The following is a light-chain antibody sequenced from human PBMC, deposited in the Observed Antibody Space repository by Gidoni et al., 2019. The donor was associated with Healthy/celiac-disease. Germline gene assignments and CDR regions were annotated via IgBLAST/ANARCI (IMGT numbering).Light chain of an antibody. CDR1: QSVSSSY. CDR3: QQYGSSPLWT. CDR2: GAY. Sequence: EIVLTQSPGTLSLSPGERDTLSCRASQSVSSSYLAWYQQKPGQAPRLLIYGAYSRATGIPDRFSGSGSGTDFTLTISRLEPEDFAVYYCQQYGSSPLWTFGQGTKVEIK. V-gene: IGKV3-20*01. J-gene: IGKJ1*01.